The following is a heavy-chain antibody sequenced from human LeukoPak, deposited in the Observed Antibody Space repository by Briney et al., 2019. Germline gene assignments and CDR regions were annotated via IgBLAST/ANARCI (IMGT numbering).Heavy chain of an antibody. CDR1: SYTFTNYA. Sequence: ASVKVSCKASSYTFTNYAFTWVRQAPGQGLEWMGIINPSGGSTTNAQKFQGRVIMTRDMSTSTVYMELSSLRSEGTAVYFCARYGHSPFFDYWGQGTLVIVSS. D-gene: IGHD4-17*01. CDR2: INPSGGST. V-gene: IGHV1-46*01. J-gene: IGHJ4*02. CDR3: ARYGHSPFFDY.